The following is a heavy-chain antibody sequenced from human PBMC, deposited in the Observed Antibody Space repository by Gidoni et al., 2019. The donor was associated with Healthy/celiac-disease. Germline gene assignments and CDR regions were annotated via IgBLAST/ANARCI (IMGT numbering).Heavy chain of an antibody. Sequence: EVQLVESGGGLVQPGGSLRLSCAASGFTFSRYAMHWVRQAPGTGLEYVSAISSNGGSTYYANSVKGRFTISRDNSKNTLYLQMGSLRAEDMAVYYCARGGYCSSTSCDSSALNWFDPWGQGTLVTVSS. V-gene: IGHV3-64*01. CDR3: ARGGYCSSTSCDSSALNWFDP. CDR1: GFTFSRYA. D-gene: IGHD2-2*01. J-gene: IGHJ5*02. CDR2: ISSNGGST.